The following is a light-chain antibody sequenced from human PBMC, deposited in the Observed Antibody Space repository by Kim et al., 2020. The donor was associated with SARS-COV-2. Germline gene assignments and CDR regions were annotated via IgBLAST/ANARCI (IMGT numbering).Light chain of an antibody. J-gene: IGLJ1*01. CDR1: SSDVGDYNY. CDR3: SSYTTSSTYV. Sequence: QSITISGTGTSSDVGDYNYVAWYQQHPGKAPKLMIYDVNKRPSGVSNRFSGSKSGNTASLTISGRQAEDEADYYCSSYTTSSTYVFGTGTKVTVL. CDR2: DVN. V-gene: IGLV2-14*04.